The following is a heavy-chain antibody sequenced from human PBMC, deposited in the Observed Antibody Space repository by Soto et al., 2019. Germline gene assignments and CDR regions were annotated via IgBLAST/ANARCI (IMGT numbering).Heavy chain of an antibody. CDR2: IVPTLRLT. CDR1: GGTSTIYT. J-gene: IGHJ5*02. D-gene: IGHD1-26*01. CDR3: ATEKYGAGRVGVDT. V-gene: IGHV1-69*08. Sequence: QVQLVQSGAEVKKPGSSLKVSCETSGGTSTIYTITWVRQAPGQGLQWMGRIVPTLRLTNYAQDFQGRLTLTADTSTSTAHMELSSLTSEDTAVYCCATEKYGAGRVGVDTWGQGTLVTVSS.